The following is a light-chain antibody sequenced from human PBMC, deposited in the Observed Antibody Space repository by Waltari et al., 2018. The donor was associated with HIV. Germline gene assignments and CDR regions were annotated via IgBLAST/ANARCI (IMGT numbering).Light chain of an antibody. CDR1: DNDFCLRNF. CDR3: ASFTGDDTVM. CDR2: DVD. J-gene: IGLJ3*02. V-gene: IGLV2-14*03. Sequence: SAVTQPASVSGLPGQSVTISCPGDDNDFCLRNFVSWYQQHPGKLPRLIFSDVDSRASGIPDRFSASKSGETAFLTISSLRTEDEALYYCASFTGDDTVMFGGGTLVTVL.